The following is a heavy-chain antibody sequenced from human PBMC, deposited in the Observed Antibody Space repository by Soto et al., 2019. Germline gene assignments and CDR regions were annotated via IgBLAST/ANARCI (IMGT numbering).Heavy chain of an antibody. CDR1: GFTFSLYP. Sequence: QLVESGGGLVQPGGSLRLSCAASGFTFSLYPVKWVRQAPGKGLEWLSYISPSNSTIYYADSVKGRFTISRDNAKNSLDLQMNGLRDDDTAVYYCARVGRGFCSSTRCYTDGFDLWGQGTVVTVST. CDR3: ARVGRGFCSSTRCYTDGFDL. V-gene: IGHV3-48*02. J-gene: IGHJ3*01. D-gene: IGHD2-2*01. CDR2: ISPSNSTI.